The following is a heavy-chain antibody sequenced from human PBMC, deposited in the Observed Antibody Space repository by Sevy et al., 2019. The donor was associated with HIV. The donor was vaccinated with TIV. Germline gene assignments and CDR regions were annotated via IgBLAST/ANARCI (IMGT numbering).Heavy chain of an antibody. CDR2: INPGGGFT. CDR1: GYTFINYD. V-gene: IGHV1-46*01. CDR3: ARVDSCGGDCYFSDY. J-gene: IGHJ4*02. Sequence: ASVKVSCKASGYTFINYDVQWVRQAPGQGLECMGIINPGGGFTNYAQNFQGRVTLTRDTSTTTVYMELSSLRSEDTAVYFCARVDSCGGDCYFSDYWGQGTLVTDSS. D-gene: IGHD2-21*02.